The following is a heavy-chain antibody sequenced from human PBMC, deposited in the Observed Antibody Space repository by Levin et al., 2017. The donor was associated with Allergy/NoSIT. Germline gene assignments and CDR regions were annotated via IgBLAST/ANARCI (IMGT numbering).Heavy chain of an antibody. J-gene: IGHJ4*02. CDR2: ISTNSEYI. Sequence: GASVKVSCEASGFTFSSSAMSWVRQAPGKGLEWVSAISTNSEYIFYADSVKGRFTISRDNSKNRLYLQMSSLRVEDTAVYYCAKGGLQLGYSFDSWGQGALVTVSS. V-gene: IGHV3-23*01. CDR3: AKGGLQLGYSFDS. D-gene: IGHD6-13*01. CDR1: GFTFSSSA.